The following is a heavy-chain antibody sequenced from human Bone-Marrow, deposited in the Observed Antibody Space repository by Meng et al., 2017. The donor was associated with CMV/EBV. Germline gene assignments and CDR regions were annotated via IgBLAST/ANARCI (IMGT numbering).Heavy chain of an antibody. CDR1: GGTFSSYA. V-gene: IGHV1-69*05. CDR2: IIPIFGTA. Sequence: SVKVSCKASGGTFSSYAISWVRQAPGQGLEWMGGIIPIFGTANYAQKFQGRVTITTDESTSTAYMELSSLRSDDTAVYYCARSSGPTGWFDPWGQGHLVNVSS. CDR3: ARSSGPTGWFDP. J-gene: IGHJ5*02. D-gene: IGHD3-22*01.